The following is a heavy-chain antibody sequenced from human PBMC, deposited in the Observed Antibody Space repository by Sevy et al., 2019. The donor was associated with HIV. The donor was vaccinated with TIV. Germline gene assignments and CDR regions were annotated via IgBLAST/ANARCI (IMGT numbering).Heavy chain of an antibody. CDR1: GFSFSDYN. D-gene: IGHD3-3*01. CDR2: ISSGSGYI. V-gene: IGHV3-21*01. Sequence: GGSLRLSCAASGFSFSDYNMNWVRQAPGKGLEWVSFISSGSGYIYYADSMKGRFTISRDNAKNSLYLQLNSLRAEDTAVYYCARDKPILEGRYGMDVWGQGTTVTVSS. J-gene: IGHJ6*02. CDR3: ARDKPILEGRYGMDV.